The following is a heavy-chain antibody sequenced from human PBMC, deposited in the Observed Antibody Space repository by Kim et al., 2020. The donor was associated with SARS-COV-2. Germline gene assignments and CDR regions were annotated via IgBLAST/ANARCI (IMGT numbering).Heavy chain of an antibody. CDR1: GFTFSSYS. V-gene: IGHV3-21*01. J-gene: IGHJ6*02. CDR2: ISSSSSYI. CDR3: ARDPNSNYPGYYYYGMDV. Sequence: GGSLRLSCAASGFTFSSYSMNWVRQAPGKGLEWVSSISSSSSYIYYADSVKGRFTISRDNAKNSLYLQMNSLRAEDTAVYYCARDPNSNYPGYYYYGMDVWGQGTTVTVSS. D-gene: IGHD4-4*01.